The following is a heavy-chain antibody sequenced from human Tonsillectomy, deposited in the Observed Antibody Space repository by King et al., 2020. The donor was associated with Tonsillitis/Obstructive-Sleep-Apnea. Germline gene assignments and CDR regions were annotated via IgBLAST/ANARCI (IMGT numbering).Heavy chain of an antibody. CDR1: GFTIRSYW. J-gene: IGHJ3*02. CDR2: IENDGITS. Sequence: VQLVESGGGLVQPGGSLRLSCAASGFTIRSYWMHWVRQAPGKGLVWVSYIENDGITSTYADSVKGRFTISRDNAKNTLYLKMNSLRAEDTAVYYCARGAFCSGTRCKGASDIWGQGTMVTVSS. CDR3: ARGAFCSGTRCKGASDI. V-gene: IGHV3-74*01. D-gene: IGHD2-2*01.